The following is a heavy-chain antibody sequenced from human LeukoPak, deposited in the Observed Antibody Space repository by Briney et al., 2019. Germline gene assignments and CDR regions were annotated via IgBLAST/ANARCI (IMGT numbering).Heavy chain of an antibody. CDR3: VRDQDEDRGSTTFDR. CDR1: GFTFSSYG. D-gene: IGHD1-26*01. CDR2: IWYDGSNK. Sequence: PGGSLRLSCAASGFTFSSYGMHWVRQAPGKGLEWVAVIWYDGSNKYYADSVKGRFTISRDNSKNTLYLQMNSLRAGDTAIYYCVRDQDEDRGSTTFDRWGQGTLVTVSS. V-gene: IGHV3-33*01. J-gene: IGHJ4*02.